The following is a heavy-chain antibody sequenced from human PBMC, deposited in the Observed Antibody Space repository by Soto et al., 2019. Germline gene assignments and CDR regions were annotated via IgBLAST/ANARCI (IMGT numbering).Heavy chain of an antibody. CDR2: IRPDGGEE. J-gene: IGHJ4*02. Sequence: PGGSLRLSCAGSGFTFNNYWMSWVRQAPGKGLEWVANIRPDGGEESYVDSVEGRFTISRDNAKNFLYLQMHSLRAEDTAVYYCAAWSHSHWFDYCGQGTLVTVSS. CDR1: GFTFNNYW. V-gene: IGHV3-7*05. CDR3: AAWSHSHWFDY. D-gene: IGHD2-8*02.